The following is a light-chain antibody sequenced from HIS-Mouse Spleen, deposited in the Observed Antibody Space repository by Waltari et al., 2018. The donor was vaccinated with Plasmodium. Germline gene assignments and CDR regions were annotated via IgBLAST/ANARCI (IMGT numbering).Light chain of an antibody. J-gene: IGLJ2*01. V-gene: IGLV2-23*03. CDR3: CSYAGSSTFVV. CDR1: SCDVGRYNI. Sequence: QSALTQPASVSGSPGQSITISCTRPSCDVGRYNIVSWYQQHPGKAPKLMIYEGSKRPSWVSNRFSGSKSGNTASLTISGLQAEDEADYYCCSYAGSSTFVVFGGGTKLTVL. CDR2: EGS.